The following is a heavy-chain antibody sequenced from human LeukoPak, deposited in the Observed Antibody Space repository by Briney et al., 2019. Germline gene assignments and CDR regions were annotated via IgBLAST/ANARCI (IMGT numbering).Heavy chain of an antibody. CDR3: AREGSQSASGTYPGND. J-gene: IGHJ4*02. CDR2: IKQDGSEK. V-gene: IGHV3-7*01. CDR1: GFMLSSYW. D-gene: IGHD1-26*01. Sequence: GGSLRLSCAASGFMLSSYWMSWVRQAPGKGLEWVANIKQDGSEKYYVDSVKGRFTISRDNAKNSLFLQMNRLRAEDTAVYYCAREGSQSASGTYPGNDWGQGTLVTVSS.